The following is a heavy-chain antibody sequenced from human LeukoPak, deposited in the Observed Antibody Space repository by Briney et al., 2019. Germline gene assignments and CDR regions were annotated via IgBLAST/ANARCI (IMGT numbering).Heavy chain of an antibody. J-gene: IGHJ6*03. CDR2: INSDVSST. CDR3: ARVGAGYDFWCGYYPTILNYYYYYMDV. D-gene: IGHD3-3*01. Sequence: PGGSLRLSCAVSGFSFTSYWMPWVRQAPGKGLVWVSRINSDVSSTSYADSVKGRLTISRDNAKNTLYLQMNSMRADDTAVYYCARVGAGYDFWCGYYPTILNYYYYYMDVWGKGTTVTVSS. V-gene: IGHV3-74*01. CDR1: GFSFTSYW.